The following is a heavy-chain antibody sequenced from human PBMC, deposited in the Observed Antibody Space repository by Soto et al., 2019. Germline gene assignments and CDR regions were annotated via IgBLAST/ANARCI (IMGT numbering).Heavy chain of an antibody. Sequence: HVQLVQSGTEVKKPGASVKVSCKVSGYTFTSYGMSWMRQAPGQGLEWMGWISTYNGNTNYAQNLQGRVSMTTDTPTSKDYMELRSLRSDETAVYYCASRSGTYPYYFDYWGQGTLVTVCS. CDR3: ASRSGTYPYYFDY. CDR2: ISTYNGNT. CDR1: GYTFTSYG. J-gene: IGHJ4*02. D-gene: IGHD1-26*01. V-gene: IGHV1-18*01.